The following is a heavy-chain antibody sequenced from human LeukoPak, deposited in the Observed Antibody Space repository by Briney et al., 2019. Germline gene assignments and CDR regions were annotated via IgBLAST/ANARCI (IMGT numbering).Heavy chain of an antibody. CDR3: ARDLWAAGWFDP. V-gene: IGHV1-2*02. CDR1: GYTFTSYY. CDR2: INPNSGGT. J-gene: IGHJ5*02. D-gene: IGHD6-25*01. Sequence: ASVKVSCKASGYTFTSYYMHWVRQAPGQGLEWMGWINPNSGGTNYAQKFQGRVTMTRDTSISTAYMELSRLRSDDTAVYYCARDLWAAGWFDPWGQGTLVTVSS.